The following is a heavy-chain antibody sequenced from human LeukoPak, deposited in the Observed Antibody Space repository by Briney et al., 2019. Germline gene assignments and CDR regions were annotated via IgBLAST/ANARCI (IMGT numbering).Heavy chain of an antibody. CDR3: ARGPYCGDDCYFDS. J-gene: IGHJ4*02. V-gene: IGHV4-4*07. D-gene: IGHD2-21*01. Sequence: WSWIRQPAGKGLEWIWRIYSSGSTLYNPSLKSRGTMSVDTSKNQFSLRLTSVTAADTAVYYCARGPYCGDDCYFDSWGRGTLFTVSS. CDR2: IYSSGST.